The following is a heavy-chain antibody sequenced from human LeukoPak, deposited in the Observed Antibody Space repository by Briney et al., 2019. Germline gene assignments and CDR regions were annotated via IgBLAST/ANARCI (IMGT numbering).Heavy chain of an antibody. J-gene: IGHJ4*02. CDR1: GFTFSNAW. D-gene: IGHD2-15*01. Sequence: PGGSLRLSCAASGFTFSNAWMNWVRQAPGKGLEWVGRIKSKTDGETTDYAAPVKGRFTISRDDSKNTLYLQMNSLKTEDTAVYYCTTRHPGYCSGGSCYQERGFDYWGQGTLVTVSS. CDR3: TTRHPGYCSGGSCYQERGFDY. CDR2: IKSKTDGETT. V-gene: IGHV3-15*07.